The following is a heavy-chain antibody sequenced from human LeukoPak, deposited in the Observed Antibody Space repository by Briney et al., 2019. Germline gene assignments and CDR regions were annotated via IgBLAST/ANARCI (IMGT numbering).Heavy chain of an antibody. CDR1: GFTFSDYY. Sequence: GGSLRLSCAASGFTFSDYYMSWIRQAPGKGLEWASYISSSGSTIYYADSVKGRFTISRDNAKNSLYLQMNSLRAEDTAVYYCARDVAEGMYYLDYWGQGTLVTVSS. J-gene: IGHJ4*02. D-gene: IGHD6-19*01. V-gene: IGHV3-11*01. CDR3: ARDVAEGMYYLDY. CDR2: ISSSGSTI.